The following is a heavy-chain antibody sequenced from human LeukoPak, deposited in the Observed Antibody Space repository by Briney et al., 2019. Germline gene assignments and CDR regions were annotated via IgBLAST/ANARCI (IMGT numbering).Heavy chain of an antibody. D-gene: IGHD3-9*01. J-gene: IGHJ4*02. Sequence: GGSLRLSCAASGFTFSSYAMSWVRQAPGKGLEWVSVISASGGSTYYADAVKGRFTIPRDNSKNTLYLQMNSLRAEDTAIYYCAKARPNGYDILTCYPPQDYWGQGTLLTV. V-gene: IGHV3-23*01. CDR3: AKARPNGYDILTCYPPQDY. CDR1: GFTFSSYA. CDR2: ISASGGST.